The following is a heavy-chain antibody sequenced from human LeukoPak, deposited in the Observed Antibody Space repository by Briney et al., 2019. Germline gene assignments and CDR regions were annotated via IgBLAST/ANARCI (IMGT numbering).Heavy chain of an antibody. V-gene: IGHV4-34*01. J-gene: IGHJ5*02. Sequence: SETLSLTCAVYGGSFSGYYWSWIRQPPGKGLEWIGEINHSGSTNYNPSLKSRVTISVDTSKNQFSLKLSSVTAADTAVYYCARERFRSVWGSSNWFDPCGQGTLVTVSS. D-gene: IGHD3-16*01. CDR2: INHSGST. CDR3: ARERFRSVWGSSNWFDP. CDR1: GGSFSGYY.